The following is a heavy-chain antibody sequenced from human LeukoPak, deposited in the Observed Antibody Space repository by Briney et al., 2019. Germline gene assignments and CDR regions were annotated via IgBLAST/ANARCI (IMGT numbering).Heavy chain of an antibody. CDR2: IRYDGSNK. CDR3: AIAIVVVDAFDI. V-gene: IGHV3-30*02. D-gene: IGHD2-21*01. CDR1: GFTFSSYG. J-gene: IGHJ3*02. Sequence: GGSLRLSCVASGFTFSSYGMHWVRQAPGKGLEWVSFIRYDGSNKYYADSVKGRLTISRDNSKNTLYLQMNSLRAEDTAVYYCAIAIVVVDAFDIWGQGTMVTVSS.